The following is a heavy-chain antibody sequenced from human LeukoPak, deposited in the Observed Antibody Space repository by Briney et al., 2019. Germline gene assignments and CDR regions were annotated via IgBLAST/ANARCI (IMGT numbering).Heavy chain of an antibody. CDR1: GGSISSSSYF. J-gene: IGHJ4*02. CDR3: ARRSSSWPYYSDN. Sequence: SETLSPTCSVSGGSISSSSYFWGWIRQPPGKGLDWIGSSYYSGSTYDNPSLKRRVTISVDTSKYQFSLKLSPVTAADTAVYYCARRSSSWPYYSDNCGQGNLWTVSS. V-gene: IGHV4-39*01. D-gene: IGHD6-13*01. CDR2: SYYSGST.